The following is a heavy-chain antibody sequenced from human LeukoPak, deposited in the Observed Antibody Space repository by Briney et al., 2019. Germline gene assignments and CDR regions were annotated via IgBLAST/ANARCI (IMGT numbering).Heavy chain of an antibody. CDR2: IYWDDDN. CDR3: AHTGGYDSFDY. V-gene: IGHV2-5*02. Sequence: SGPTLVKPTQTLTLTCTFSGFSLGTPVVGVGWIRQPPGKALEWLALIYWDDDNRYSPSLKSRLTITKDTPKNQVVLTMTNMDPVDTATYYCAHTGGYDSFDYWGQGTLVTVSS. CDR1: GFSLGTPVVG. D-gene: IGHD5-12*01. J-gene: IGHJ4*02.